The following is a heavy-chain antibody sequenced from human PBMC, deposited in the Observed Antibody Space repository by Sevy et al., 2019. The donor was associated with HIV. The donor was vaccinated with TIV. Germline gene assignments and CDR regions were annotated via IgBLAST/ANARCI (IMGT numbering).Heavy chain of an antibody. CDR3: ARSSYYYGSGSYFINWFDP. CDR2: INPSGGST. CDR1: GYTFTSYY. V-gene: IGHV1-46*01. Sequence: ASVKVSCKASGYTFTSYYMHWVRQAPGQGLEWMGIINPSGGSTSYAQKFQGRVTMTRDRSTSTVYMELSSLRSEDTAVYYCARSSYYYGSGSYFINWFDPWGQGTLVTVSS. D-gene: IGHD3-10*01. J-gene: IGHJ5*02.